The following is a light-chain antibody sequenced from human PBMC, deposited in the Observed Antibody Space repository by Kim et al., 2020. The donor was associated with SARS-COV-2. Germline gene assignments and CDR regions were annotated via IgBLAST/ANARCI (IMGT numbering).Light chain of an antibody. V-gene: IGLV2-23*02. CDR2: EVS. Sequence: QSITISCTRTSSDVGSYNPVSWYQQHPGKAPKLMIYEVSKRPSGVSNRFSGSKSGNTASLTISGLQAEDEADYYCCSYAGSSTSVVFGGGTQLTVL. CDR3: CSYAGSSTSVV. J-gene: IGLJ2*01. CDR1: SSDVGSYNP.